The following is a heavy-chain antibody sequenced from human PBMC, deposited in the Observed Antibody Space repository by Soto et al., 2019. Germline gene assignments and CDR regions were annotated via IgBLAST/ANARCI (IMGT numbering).Heavy chain of an antibody. CDR2: ISYDGSNK. D-gene: IGHD3-9*01. Sequence: PGGSLRLSCAASGFTFSSYGMHWVRQAPGKGLEWVAVISYDGSNKYYADSVKGRFTISRDNSKNTLYLQMNSLRAEDTAVYYCAKALTHFDWLLPHYYYYGMDVWGQGTTVTVSS. CDR1: GFTFSSYG. J-gene: IGHJ6*02. V-gene: IGHV3-30*18. CDR3: AKALTHFDWLLPHYYYYGMDV.